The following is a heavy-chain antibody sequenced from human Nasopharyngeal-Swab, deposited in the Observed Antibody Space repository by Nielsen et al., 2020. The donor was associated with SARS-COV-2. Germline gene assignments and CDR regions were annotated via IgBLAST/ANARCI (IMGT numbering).Heavy chain of an antibody. D-gene: IGHD2-21*02. J-gene: IGHJ6*02. CDR1: GYTLTELS. CDR3: ATGFPVVTAMPEYNHYTYYYYYGMDV. V-gene: IGHV1-24*01. Sequence: VSVKVSCKVSGYTLTELSMHWVRQAPGKGLEWMGGFDPEDGETIYAQKFQGRVTMTEDTSTDTAYMELSSLRSEDTAVYYCATGFPVVTAMPEYNHYTYYYYYGMDVWGQGTTVTVSS. CDR2: FDPEDGET.